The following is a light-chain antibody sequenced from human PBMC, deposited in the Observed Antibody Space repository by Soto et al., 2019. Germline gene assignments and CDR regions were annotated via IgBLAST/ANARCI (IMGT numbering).Light chain of an antibody. J-gene: IGKJ4*01. Sequence: EIVLTQSPATLSSYPGERATLSCRASQTVRNNYLAWYQQKPGQAPRLLIYDASNRATGIPARFSGSGSGTDFTLTISSLEPEDFAVYYCQQRNNWPPVTFGGGTKVDIK. CDR2: DAS. V-gene: IGKV3-11*01. CDR3: QQRNNWPPVT. CDR1: QTVRNNY.